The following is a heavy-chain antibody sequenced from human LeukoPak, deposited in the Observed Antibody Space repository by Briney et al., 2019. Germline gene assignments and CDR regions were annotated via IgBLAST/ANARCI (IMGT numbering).Heavy chain of an antibody. CDR1: GGSISSYY. Sequence: SETLSLTCTVSGGSISSYYWSWIRQPAGKGLEWIGRIYTSGSTNYNPSLKSRVTISVDTSKNQFSLKLSSVTAADTAVYYCARAYYSSGWSLPFDYWGQGTLVTVSS. CDR3: ARAYYSSGWSLPFDY. V-gene: IGHV4-4*07. D-gene: IGHD6-19*01. J-gene: IGHJ4*02. CDR2: IYTSGST.